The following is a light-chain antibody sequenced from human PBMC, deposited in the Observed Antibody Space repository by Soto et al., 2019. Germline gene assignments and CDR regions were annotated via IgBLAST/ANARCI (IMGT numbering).Light chain of an antibody. V-gene: IGKV1-5*03. CDR1: QSISSW. Sequence: DIQMTQSPSTLSASVGDRVTITCRASQSISSWLAWYQQKPGKAPKVLIYKASSLESGVPSRFSGSGSVTEFTLTISSLQPDDFATYYCQQYNTYPWTFGQGTQVEIE. CDR2: KAS. CDR3: QQYNTYPWT. J-gene: IGKJ1*01.